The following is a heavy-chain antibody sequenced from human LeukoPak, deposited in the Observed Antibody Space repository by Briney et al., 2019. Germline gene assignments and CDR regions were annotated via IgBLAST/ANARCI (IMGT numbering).Heavy chain of an antibody. Sequence: PGGSLRLSCAASGFTFSDYSMNWVRQAPGKGLEWFSSITSSGTYIYYADSVKGRFTISRDNAKNSLYLQMNSLRAEDTAVYYCARDQVFGVVTNLMDVWGKGATVTVSS. J-gene: IGHJ6*04. V-gene: IGHV3-21*01. CDR2: ITSSGTYI. D-gene: IGHD3-3*01. CDR3: ARDQVFGVVTNLMDV. CDR1: GFTFSDYS.